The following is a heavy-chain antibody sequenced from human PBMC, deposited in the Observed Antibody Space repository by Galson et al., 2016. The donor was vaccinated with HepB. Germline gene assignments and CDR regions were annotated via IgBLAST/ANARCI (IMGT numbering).Heavy chain of an antibody. CDR3: AKCPHYYDISGYYSL. V-gene: IGHV3-23*01. CDR2: ISGSGIT. D-gene: IGHD3-22*01. Sequence: SLRLSCAASGFTFSSYAMSWVRQSPGKGLEWVSAISGSGITYYADYVKGRFTISRDDSNNALYLQMSSLRAEDTAVYYCAKCPHYYDISGYYSLWGQGTLVTVSS. J-gene: IGHJ4*02. CDR1: GFTFSSYA.